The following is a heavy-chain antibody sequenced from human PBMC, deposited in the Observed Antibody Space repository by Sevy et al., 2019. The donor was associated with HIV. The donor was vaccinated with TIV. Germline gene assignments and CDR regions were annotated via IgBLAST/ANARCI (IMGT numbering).Heavy chain of an antibody. D-gene: IGHD3-22*01. CDR2: ISTGSHYI. V-gene: IGHV3-21*01. Sequence: GGSLRLSCAASGFSFSNFYMNWVRQAPGKGLEWVSSISTGSHYIYYADSVKGRFTISRDNAKNSLFLQMNSLRAEDTAVYYCARSGYYYHSSGYSWGQGTLVTVSS. CDR1: GFSFSNFY. CDR3: ARSGYYYHSSGYS. J-gene: IGHJ4*02.